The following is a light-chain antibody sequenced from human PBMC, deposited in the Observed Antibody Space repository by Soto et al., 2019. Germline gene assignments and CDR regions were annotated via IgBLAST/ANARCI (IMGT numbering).Light chain of an antibody. CDR1: QGISSW. J-gene: IGKJ4*01. CDR3: QQADSFPLT. Sequence: DIQMTQAPSSVSASVGDRVTITCRASQGISSWVAWYQQKTGKAPKLLIHAASSLQSGVPSRFSGSGSGTDFTLTISSLQPEDFATYYCQQADSFPLTLGGGTKVEIK. V-gene: IGKV1-12*01. CDR2: AAS.